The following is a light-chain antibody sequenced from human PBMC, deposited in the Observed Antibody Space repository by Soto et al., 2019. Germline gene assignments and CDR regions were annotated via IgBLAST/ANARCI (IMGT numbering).Light chain of an antibody. CDR3: QQCRNWPLT. CDR1: QNVYNN. J-gene: IGKJ4*01. Sequence: EIVMTQSPATLSASPGEGATLSCKAGQNVYNNVAWYQQRPGQPPRLLIYDASTRATGISARVSGSGYGTEFTLTISRLQSEDFAVYFCQQCRNWPLTFGGGTKVDIK. CDR2: DAS. V-gene: IGKV3-15*01.